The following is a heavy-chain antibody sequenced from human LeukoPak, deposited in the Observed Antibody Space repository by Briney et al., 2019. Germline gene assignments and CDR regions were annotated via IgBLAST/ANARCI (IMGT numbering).Heavy chain of an antibody. J-gene: IGHJ4*02. D-gene: IGHD3-22*01. V-gene: IGHV3-11*01. CDR3: ARDRRRSSGPKCFFDY. CDR1: GFTFIDYY. Sequence: GRSMTLASPASGFTFIDYYMSWIRQAAGKLLEWVSYIRSSGSTIYHASSVRGRFNISRDNAKNSLYLPMNSLRAEDTAVYYCARDRRRSSGPKCFFDYWGQGTLVTVSS. CDR2: IRSSGSTI.